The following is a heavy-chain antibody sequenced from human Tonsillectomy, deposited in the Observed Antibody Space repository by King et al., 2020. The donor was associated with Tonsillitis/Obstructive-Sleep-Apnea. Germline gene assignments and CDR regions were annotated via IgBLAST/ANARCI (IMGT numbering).Heavy chain of an antibody. J-gene: IGHJ4*02. CDR3: ARGEPVDTAMVY. Sequence: VQLVESGGGLVQPGGSLRLSCAASGFTFSSYWMHWVRQAPGKGLVWVSRINIDGSSTSYAASVKGRFTISRDNAKNTLYLQMYSLRAEDTAVYYCARGEPVDTAMVYWDQGTLVTVSS. CDR1: GFTFSSYW. V-gene: IGHV3-74*01. CDR2: INIDGSST. D-gene: IGHD5-18*01.